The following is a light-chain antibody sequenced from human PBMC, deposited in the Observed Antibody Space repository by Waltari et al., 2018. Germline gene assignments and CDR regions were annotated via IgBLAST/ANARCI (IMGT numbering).Light chain of an antibody. CDR1: RSDIGGYDY. V-gene: IGLV2-14*03. CDR2: DVS. Sequence: QSALTQPASVSGSPGQSITISCTGTRSDIGGYDYVSWYQQHPGKAPKVIISDVSNRPSGVSNRFSGSKSGNTASLTISGLQAEDEADYYCTSYAATTTLGVFGGGTKLTVL. J-gene: IGLJ2*01. CDR3: TSYAATTTLGV.